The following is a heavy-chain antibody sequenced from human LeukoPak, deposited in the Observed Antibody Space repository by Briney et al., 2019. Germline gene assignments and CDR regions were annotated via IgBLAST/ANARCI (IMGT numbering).Heavy chain of an antibody. D-gene: IGHD1-7*01. CDR3: ARGGGELQCFDY. CDR1: GFSFSSYE. J-gene: IGHJ4*02. CDR2: ISSSGSTI. Sequence: GSLRLSCAACGFSFSSYEMNWVRQAPGKGLEWVSYISSSGSTIYYADSVKGRFTISRDNAKNSLYLQMNSLRAEDTAVYYCARGGGELQCFDYWGQGTLVTVSS. V-gene: IGHV3-48*03.